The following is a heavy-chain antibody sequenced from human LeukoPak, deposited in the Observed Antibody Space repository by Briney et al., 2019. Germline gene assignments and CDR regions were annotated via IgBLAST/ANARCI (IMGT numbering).Heavy chain of an antibody. Sequence: PSETLSLTCTVSGGSISSYYWSWIRQPPGKGLEWIGYIYYSGSTNYNPSLKSRVTISVDTSKNQFSLKLSSVTAADTAVYYCARTLTGYYSGSDRYYYYMDVWGKGTTITISS. CDR2: IYYSGST. CDR1: GGSISSYY. V-gene: IGHV4-59*01. J-gene: IGHJ6*03. CDR3: ARTLTGYYSGSDRYYYYMDV. D-gene: IGHD3-9*01.